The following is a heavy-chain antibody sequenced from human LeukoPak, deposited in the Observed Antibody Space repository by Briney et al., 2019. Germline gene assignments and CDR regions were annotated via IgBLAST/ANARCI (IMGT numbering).Heavy chain of an antibody. CDR3: ARGGDGYNSGPRGTY. CDR1: GYTFTVYY. J-gene: IGHJ4*02. CDR2: INPSSGAI. Sequence: ASVKVSCKASGYTFTVYYTHWVRQAPGQGLEWLGWINPSSGAINYAQKFQGRVTMTRDSSISTAYMELNRLTSDDTAVYYCARGGDGYNSGPRGTYWGQGTLVTVSS. V-gene: IGHV1-2*02. D-gene: IGHD5-24*01.